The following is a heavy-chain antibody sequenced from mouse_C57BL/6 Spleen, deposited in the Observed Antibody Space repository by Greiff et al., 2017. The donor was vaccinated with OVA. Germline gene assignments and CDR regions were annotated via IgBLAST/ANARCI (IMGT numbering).Heavy chain of an antibody. CDR3: ARRLTGTSWYFDV. D-gene: IGHD4-1*01. V-gene: IGHV1-61*01. CDR1: GYTFTSYW. Sequence: VQLQQPGAELVRPGSSVKLSCKASGYTFTSYWMDWVKQRPGQGLEWIGNIYPSDSETHYNQKFKDKATLTVDKSSSTAYMQLSSLTSEDSAVYYCARRLTGTSWYFDVWGTGTTVTVSS. CDR2: IYPSDSET. J-gene: IGHJ1*03.